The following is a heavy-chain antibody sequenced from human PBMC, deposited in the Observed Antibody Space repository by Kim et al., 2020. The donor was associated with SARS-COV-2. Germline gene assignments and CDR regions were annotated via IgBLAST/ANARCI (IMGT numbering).Heavy chain of an antibody. CDR2: IWYDGSNK. V-gene: IGHV3-33*06. CDR1: GFTFSSYG. CDR3: AKDFWVSSGSGSYYMNGYFDY. J-gene: IGHJ4*02. Sequence: GGSLRLSCAASGFTFSSYGMHWIRQAPGKGLEWVAVIWYDGSNKYYADSVKGRFTISRDNSKNTLYLQMNSLRAEDTAVYYCAKDFWVSSGSGSYYMNGYFDYWGQGTLVTVSS. D-gene: IGHD3-10*01.